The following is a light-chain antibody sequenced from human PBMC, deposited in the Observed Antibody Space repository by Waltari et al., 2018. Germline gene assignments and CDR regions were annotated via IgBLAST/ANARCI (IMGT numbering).Light chain of an antibody. CDR2: DVF. CDR1: SSDVGGFNF. CDR3: SSYTASPPHVV. Sequence: QSALTQPASVSGSPGQSISISCTGISSDVGGFNFVSWYQPHPGKAPKLMIYDVFNRPSGVSTRFSCSKSDNAASLAISGLQAEDEAVYYCSSYTASPPHVVFGGGTKVTVL. V-gene: IGLV2-14*03. J-gene: IGLJ2*01.